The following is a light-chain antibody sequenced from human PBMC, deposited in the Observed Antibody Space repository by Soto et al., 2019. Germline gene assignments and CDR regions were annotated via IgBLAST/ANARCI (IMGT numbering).Light chain of an antibody. CDR3: LQGYNTFWT. J-gene: IGKJ1*01. Sequence: DIQMTQSPSSLSVSVGDSVTVTCRASQPIGTSLHWYQQRAGKAPKVLISSASRLQSGVSSRFSGSGSGTHFTLTISSLRPEDSATYYCLQGYNTFWTFGQGTKVDIK. CDR2: SAS. V-gene: IGKV1-39*01. CDR1: QPIGTS.